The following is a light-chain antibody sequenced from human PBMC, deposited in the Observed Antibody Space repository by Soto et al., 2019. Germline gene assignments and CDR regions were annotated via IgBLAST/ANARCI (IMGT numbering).Light chain of an antibody. CDR2: DVS. CDR3: QQYNSYSLT. CDR1: QTLSSW. Sequence: DIQMTQSPSTLSASVGDRVTITCLASQTLSSWLAWYQQKPGKAPKLLIYDVSSLESGVPSRFSGSGSGTEFTLTISSLQPDDFATYYCQQYNSYSLTFGGGTKVEIK. V-gene: IGKV1-5*01. J-gene: IGKJ4*01.